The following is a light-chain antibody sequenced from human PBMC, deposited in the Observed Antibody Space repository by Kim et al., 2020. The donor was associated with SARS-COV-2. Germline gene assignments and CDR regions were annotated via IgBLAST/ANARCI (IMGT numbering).Light chain of an antibody. V-gene: IGLV2-8*01. CDR1: SSDVGGYNH. J-gene: IGLJ1*01. Sequence: QSVTISCTGTSSDVGGYNHVTWYQQHPGKAPKLMIYEVSKRPSGVPDRFSGSKSGNTASLTVSGLQVEDEADYYCSSFAGGGNYVFGSGTKVTVL. CDR2: EVS. CDR3: SSFAGGGNYV.